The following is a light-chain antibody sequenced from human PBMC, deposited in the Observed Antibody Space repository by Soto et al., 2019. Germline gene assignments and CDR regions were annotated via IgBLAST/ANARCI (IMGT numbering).Light chain of an antibody. CDR1: QSLEHRDGNTY. CDR2: KVS. J-gene: IGKJ2*01. CDR3: MQGTYWPPYT. V-gene: IGKV2-30*02. Sequence: DVVMTQSTLSLSVTLGQPASISCRSSQSLEHRDGNTYLNWFQQRPGQSPRRLIYKVSNRDSGVPDRVSGSGSGTDCTQRISSVDAEDVGVYYCMQGTYWPPYTFGQGTKLEIK.